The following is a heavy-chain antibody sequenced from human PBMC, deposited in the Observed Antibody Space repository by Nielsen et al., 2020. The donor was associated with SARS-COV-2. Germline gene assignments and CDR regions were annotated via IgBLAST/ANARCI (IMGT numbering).Heavy chain of an antibody. Sequence: GESLKISCSASGFTFSSYAMHWVRQAPGKGLEYVSAISSNGGSTYYADSVKGRFTISRDNSKNTLYLQMSSLRAEDTAVYYCVKDERISSGGYSYGYYYYYYMDVWGKGTTVTVSS. D-gene: IGHD5-18*01. CDR3: VKDERISSGGYSYGYYYYYYMDV. V-gene: IGHV3-64D*09. CDR2: ISSNGGST. J-gene: IGHJ6*03. CDR1: GFTFSSYA.